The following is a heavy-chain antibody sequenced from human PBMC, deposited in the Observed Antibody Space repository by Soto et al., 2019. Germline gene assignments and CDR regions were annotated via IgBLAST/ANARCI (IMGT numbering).Heavy chain of an antibody. V-gene: IGHV3-30-3*01. CDR2: ISPAGTNQ. J-gene: IGHJ1*01. D-gene: IGHD6-6*01. Sequence: GGSLRLSSGASGVIFSDYAMHGARQAPGKGLEWVALISPAGTNQYYADSAKGRFTISRDNSKNTLYLQMNSLRPEDTGLYYCARENSRISPRLFQHWGHGTLVTVSS. CDR3: ARENSRISPRLFQH. CDR1: GVIFSDYA.